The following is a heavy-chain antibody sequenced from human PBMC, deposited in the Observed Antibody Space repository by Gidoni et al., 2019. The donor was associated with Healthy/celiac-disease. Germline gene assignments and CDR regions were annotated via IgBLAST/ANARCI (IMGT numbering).Heavy chain of an antibody. CDR1: GFTFSSYS. Sequence: EVQLVESGGGLVKPGGSLRLSCAASGFTFSSYSMNWVRQAPGKGLEWVSSISSSSSYIYYADSVKGRFTISRENAKNSLYLQMNSLRAEDTAVYYCARDQGSGLDYWGQGTLVTVSS. J-gene: IGHJ4*02. CDR3: ARDQGSGLDY. V-gene: IGHV3-21*01. CDR2: ISSSSSYI. D-gene: IGHD6-19*01.